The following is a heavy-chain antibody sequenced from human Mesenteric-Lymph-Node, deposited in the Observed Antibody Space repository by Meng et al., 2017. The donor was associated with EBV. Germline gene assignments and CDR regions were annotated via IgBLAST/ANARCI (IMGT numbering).Heavy chain of an antibody. CDR2: IHHSGST. D-gene: IGHD3-22*01. CDR1: GGSITSNW. J-gene: IGHJ4*02. V-gene: IGHV4-4*02. Sequence: GQLQESGPGLVKPSGTLPLPGAVSGGSITSNWWSWVRQPPGKGLDWIGEIHHSGSTHYNPSLKSRVTVSVDKSKSLFSLSLSSMTAADTAMYYCVGNGYYSVDYWGQGILVTVSS. CDR3: VGNGYYSVDY.